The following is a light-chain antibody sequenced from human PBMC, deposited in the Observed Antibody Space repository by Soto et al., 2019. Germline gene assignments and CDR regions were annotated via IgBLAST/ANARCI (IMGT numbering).Light chain of an antibody. CDR2: GAS. CDR1: QSVSSSY. V-gene: IGKV3-20*01. J-gene: IGKJ1*01. Sequence: EIVLTQSPGTLSLSPGERATLSCRASQSVSSSYLGWYQQKPGQAPRLLIYGASSRATNIPDRFSSSGSGTDFTLTISRLEPEDFAVYYCQQYGSSPWTFGQGTKVDIK. CDR3: QQYGSSPWT.